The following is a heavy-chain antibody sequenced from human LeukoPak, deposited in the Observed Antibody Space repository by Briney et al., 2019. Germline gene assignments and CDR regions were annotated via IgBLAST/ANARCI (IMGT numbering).Heavy chain of an antibody. J-gene: IGHJ4*02. CDR3: ARDSLATYYDFWSGYRYFDY. V-gene: IGHV3-48*01. CDR1: GFTFSSYS. D-gene: IGHD3-3*01. CDR2: ISGSSSTISISSSSSTI. Sequence: GGSLRLSCAASGFTFSSYSMNWVRQAPGKVLEWVSYISGSSSTISISSSSSTIYYADSVKGRFTISRDNAKNSLYLQMNSLRAEDTAVYYCARDSLATYYDFWSGYRYFDYWGQGTLVTVSS.